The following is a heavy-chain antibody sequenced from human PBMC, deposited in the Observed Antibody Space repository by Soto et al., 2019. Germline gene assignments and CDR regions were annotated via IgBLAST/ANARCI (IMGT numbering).Heavy chain of an antibody. Sequence: EVQLVESGGGLVKPGGSLRLSCAASGFTFSNAWLNWVRQAPGKGLEWVGRIKSNADGRTADYAAPVKGRFTISRDDSKNTLYLQMNSLKTEDTAVYYCTTYPNSGYATWGQGTLVTVSS. CDR1: GFTFSNAW. CDR3: TTYPNSGYAT. D-gene: IGHD5-12*01. J-gene: IGHJ5*02. V-gene: IGHV3-15*07. CDR2: IKSNADGRTA.